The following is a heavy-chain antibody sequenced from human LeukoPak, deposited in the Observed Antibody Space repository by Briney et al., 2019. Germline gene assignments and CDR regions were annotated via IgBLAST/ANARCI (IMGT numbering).Heavy chain of an antibody. CDR3: ARPIFGVVPDAFDI. CDR1: GFTFSDYY. Sequence: PGGSLRLSCAASGFTFSDYYMSWIRQAPGKGLEWVSYISSSGSTIYYADSVKGRFTISRDNAKNSLYLQMNSLRAEDTAVYHCARPIFGVVPDAFDIWGQGTMVTVSS. D-gene: IGHD3-3*01. CDR2: ISSSGSTI. V-gene: IGHV3-11*04. J-gene: IGHJ3*02.